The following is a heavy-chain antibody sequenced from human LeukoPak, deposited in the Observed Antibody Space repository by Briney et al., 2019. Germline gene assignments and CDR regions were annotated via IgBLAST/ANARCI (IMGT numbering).Heavy chain of an antibody. J-gene: IGHJ5*02. CDR1: GSTFSSYT. D-gene: IGHD2-15*01. V-gene: IGHV3-21*01. CDR2: ISSNSNYI. CDR3: ASGCSGGSCSPNWFDP. Sequence: GGSLRLSCAASGSTFSSYTMNWVRQAPGKGLEWVSSISSNSNYIYYADSVKGRFTISRDNAKNSLFLQMDSLRAEDTAVYYCASGCSGGSCSPNWFDPWGQGTLVTVSS.